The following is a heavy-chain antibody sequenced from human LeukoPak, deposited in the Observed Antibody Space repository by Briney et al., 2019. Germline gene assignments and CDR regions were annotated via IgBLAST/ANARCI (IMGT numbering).Heavy chain of an antibody. CDR1: GFTFSSYA. CDR3: ARVTEYSSSSRYQYYYYGMDV. Sequence: PGGSLRLSCAASGFTFSSYAMSWVRQAPGKGLEWVANIKQDGSEKYYVDSVKGRFTISRDNAKNSLYLQMNSLRAEDTAVYYCARVTEYSSSSRYQYYYYGMDVWGQGTTVTVSS. V-gene: IGHV3-7*01. CDR2: IKQDGSEK. D-gene: IGHD6-6*01. J-gene: IGHJ6*02.